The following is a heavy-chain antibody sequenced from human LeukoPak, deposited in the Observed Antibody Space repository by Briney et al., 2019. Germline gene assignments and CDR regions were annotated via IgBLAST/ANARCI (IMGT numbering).Heavy chain of an antibody. CDR3: ARGETMDV. Sequence: PGGSLRLSCVALDFSFETYWTSWVRQAPGKGPQWVANINEDGTEKHYVGSVRGRFTISRDNAESSLHLQMNSLRPDDLGVYYCARGETMDVWGKGTMVTVSS. CDR2: INEDGTEK. CDR1: DFSFETYW. J-gene: IGHJ6*03. D-gene: IGHD5-24*01. V-gene: IGHV3-7*01.